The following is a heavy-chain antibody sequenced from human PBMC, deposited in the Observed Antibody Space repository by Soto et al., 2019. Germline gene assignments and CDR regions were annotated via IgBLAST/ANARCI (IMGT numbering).Heavy chain of an antibody. Sequence: QVQLMQSGAEVKKPGASVKVSCEASGYIFANNYIHWVRQAPGQGLEWMGIINPSDGGTTYTQKFQGRVSMTRDTSTSTVYMELISLRYEDTVVYYCTRGRSNSGKKYDMDVWGQGTTVTVSS. V-gene: IGHV1-46*01. D-gene: IGHD3-10*01. CDR1: GYIFANNY. CDR2: INPSDGGT. CDR3: TRGRSNSGKKYDMDV. J-gene: IGHJ6*02.